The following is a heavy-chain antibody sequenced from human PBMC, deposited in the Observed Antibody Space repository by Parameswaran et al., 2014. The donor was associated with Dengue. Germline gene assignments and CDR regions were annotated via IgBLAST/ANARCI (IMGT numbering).Heavy chain of an antibody. Sequence: WVRQAPGQRLEWMGWINAGNGNTKYSQKFQGRVTITRDTSASTAYMELSSLRSEDTAVYYCARPGIDDAFDIWGQGTMVTVSS. D-gene: IGHD6-13*01. V-gene: IGHV1-3*01. CDR3: ARPGIDDAFDI. CDR2: INAGNGNT. J-gene: IGHJ3*02.